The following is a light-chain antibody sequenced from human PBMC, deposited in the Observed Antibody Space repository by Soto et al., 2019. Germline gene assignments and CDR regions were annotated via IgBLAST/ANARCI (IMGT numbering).Light chain of an antibody. CDR2: DAT. V-gene: IGKV3D-15*01. Sequence: DIVMTQSPATLSESPGERVNLSCRASQYISSNLAWYQQKPGQPPRLLIYDATSRATGIPSRFSGSGSGTDFTLTIISLQSEDFAVYFCQQYHDWPPLTFGGGTKVEFK. J-gene: IGKJ4*01. CDR3: QQYHDWPPLT. CDR1: QYISSN.